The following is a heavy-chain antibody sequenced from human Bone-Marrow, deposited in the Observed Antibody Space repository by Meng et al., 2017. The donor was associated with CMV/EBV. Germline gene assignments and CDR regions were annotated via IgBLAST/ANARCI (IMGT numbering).Heavy chain of an antibody. V-gene: IGHV3-74*01. CDR3: ARAPRGSGSLMARY. D-gene: IGHD1-26*01. Sequence: GGSLRLSCAASGFTFSSYWMHWVRHTPGKGLVWVSRINSDGSSTSYADSVKGRFTISRDNAKNTVFLQMNSLRAEDTAVYYCARAPRGSGSLMARYRGQGTLVTVSS. J-gene: IGHJ4*02. CDR1: GFTFSSYW. CDR2: INSDGSST.